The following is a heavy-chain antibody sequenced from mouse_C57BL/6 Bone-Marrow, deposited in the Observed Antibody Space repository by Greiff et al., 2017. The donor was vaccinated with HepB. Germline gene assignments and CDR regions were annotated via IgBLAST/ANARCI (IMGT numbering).Heavy chain of an antibody. V-gene: IGHV1-64*01. J-gene: IGHJ2*01. D-gene: IGHD1-1*01. CDR1: GYTFTSYW. Sequence: VQLQQPGAELVKPGASVKLSCKASGYTFTSYWMHWVKQRPGQGLEWIGMIHPNSGSTNYNEKFKSKATLTVDKSSSTAYMQLSSLTSEDSAVYYCAREGFSTTVVPFDDWGQGTTLTVSS. CDR3: AREGFSTTVVPFDD. CDR2: IHPNSGST.